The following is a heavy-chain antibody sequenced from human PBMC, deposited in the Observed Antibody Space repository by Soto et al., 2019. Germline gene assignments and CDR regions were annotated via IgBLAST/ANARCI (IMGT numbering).Heavy chain of an antibody. J-gene: IGHJ4*02. Sequence: QVQLVQSGAEVKKPGSSVKVSCKASGGTFSSYAISWVRQAPGQGLEWMGGIIPIFGTANYAQKVQGRVTITADESTSTAYMELSSRRSEDTAVYYCARSMITFGGVIDSFDYWGQGTLVTVSS. CDR2: IIPIFGTA. CDR3: ARSMITFGGVIDSFDY. CDR1: GGTFSSYA. V-gene: IGHV1-69*01. D-gene: IGHD3-16*02.